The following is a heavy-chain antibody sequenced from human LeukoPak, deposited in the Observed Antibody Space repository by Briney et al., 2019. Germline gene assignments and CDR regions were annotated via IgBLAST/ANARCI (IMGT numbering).Heavy chain of an antibody. CDR2: NYYSGST. J-gene: IGHJ4*02. Sequence: KPSETLSLTCTVSGGPNSSYYWSWIRQPPGEGLEWIGRNYYSGSTNYNPSLKSRVTISVESSKNQFSLRLSSVIPADTAVYYCARDRVGALYWGQGTLVTVSS. V-gene: IGHV4-59*01. CDR1: GGPNSSYY. CDR3: ARDRVGALY. D-gene: IGHD1-26*01.